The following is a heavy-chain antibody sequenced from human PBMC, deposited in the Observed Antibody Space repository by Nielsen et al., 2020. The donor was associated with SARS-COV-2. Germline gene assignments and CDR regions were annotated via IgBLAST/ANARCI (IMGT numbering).Heavy chain of an antibody. Sequence: SETLSLTCTVSGTSITSYYWRWVRQRPGKGLEWIGYIYYLGDTNYTPAFGGRVAMSVDTPKSQFSLKLFTVTAADTAVYYCARRSSIWNYMDVWATGISVTVSS. CDR1: GTSITSYY. CDR3: ARRSSIWNYMDV. J-gene: IGHJ6*03. V-gene: IGHV4-59*08. D-gene: IGHD1-26*01. CDR2: IYYLGDT.